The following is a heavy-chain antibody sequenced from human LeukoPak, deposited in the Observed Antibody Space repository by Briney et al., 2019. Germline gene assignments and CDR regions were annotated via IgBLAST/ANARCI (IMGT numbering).Heavy chain of an antibody. D-gene: IGHD6-13*01. CDR1: GFTFGGSS. J-gene: IGHJ3*02. V-gene: IGHV3-73*01. Sequence: PGGSLRLSCAAPGFTFGGSSIHWVRQASGKGLEWVGRIRGKADSYATTYAASVKGRFTISRDDSKNTAYLQMSSLKTEDTAVYYCTGGYSSSWYAFDIWGQGTMVTVSS. CDR3: TGGYSSSWYAFDI. CDR2: IRGKADSYAT.